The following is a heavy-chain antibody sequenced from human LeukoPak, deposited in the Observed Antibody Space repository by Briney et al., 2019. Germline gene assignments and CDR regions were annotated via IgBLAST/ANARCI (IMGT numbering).Heavy chain of an antibody. CDR1: GFAVSSNH. Sequence: GGSLRLSCAASGFAVSSNHMNWIRQAPGKGLEWVSAISGSGGSTYYADSVKGRFTISRDNSKNTLYLQMNSLRAEDTAVYYCARGLRLELCDYWGQGTLVTVSS. CDR3: ARGLRLELCDY. J-gene: IGHJ4*02. D-gene: IGHD1-7*01. CDR2: ISGSGGST. V-gene: IGHV3-23*01.